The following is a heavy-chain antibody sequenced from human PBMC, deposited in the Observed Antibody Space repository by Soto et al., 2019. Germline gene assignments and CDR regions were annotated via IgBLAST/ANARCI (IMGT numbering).Heavy chain of an antibody. V-gene: IGHV1-18*01. CDR3: ARSIQGNYYNGMDV. D-gene: IGHD2-21*01. J-gene: IGHJ6*02. CDR1: GYTFYSHS. CDR2: INADYGNT. Sequence: ASVKVSCKASGYTFYSHSISWVRQAPGQGLEWMGRINADYGNTQYAQKFRGRVTMTTDTSTTTVYMELTNLRSDDTAVYYCARSIQGNYYNGMDVWGQGTTVTVS.